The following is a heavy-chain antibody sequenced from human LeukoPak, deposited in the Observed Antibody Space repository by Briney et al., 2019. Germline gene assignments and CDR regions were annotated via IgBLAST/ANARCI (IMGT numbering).Heavy chain of an antibody. CDR1: GFTFSSYA. V-gene: IGHV3-23*01. J-gene: IGHJ4*02. Sequence: RGSMRLSCAASGFTFSSYAMSWVRQAPGKGLEWVSAISGSGGSTYYADSVKGRFTISRDNSKNTLYLQMNSLRAEDTAVYYCAKDVVVVAATKFDYWGQGTLVTVPS. CDR3: AKDVVVVAATKFDY. D-gene: IGHD2-15*01. CDR2: ISGSGGST.